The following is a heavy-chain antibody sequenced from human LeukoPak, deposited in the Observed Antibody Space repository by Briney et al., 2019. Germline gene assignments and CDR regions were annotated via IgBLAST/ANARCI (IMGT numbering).Heavy chain of an antibody. V-gene: IGHV4-39*01. CDR2: IYDSGST. D-gene: IGHD3-9*01. CDR3: ARQKQLPYPLFSPAEFDY. Sequence: SETLSLTCTVSGGSIRSSYYYWGWIRQPPGKGLEWIGSIYDSGSTYYNPSLKSRVTISVDTSKNQFSLKLTSVTAADTAVYYCARQKQLPYPLFSPAEFDYWGQGTLVTVSS. J-gene: IGHJ4*02. CDR1: GGSIRSSYYY.